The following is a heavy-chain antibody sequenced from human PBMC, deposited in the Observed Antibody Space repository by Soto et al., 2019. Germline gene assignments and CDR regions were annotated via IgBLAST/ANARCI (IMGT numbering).Heavy chain of an antibody. Sequence: QVQLQESGPGLVKPSETLSLTCTVSGGSISSYYWSWIRQPPGKGLEWIGYIYYSGSTNYNPSLKSRVTISVDTSKNQFSLKLSSVTAADTAVYYCARGGCSGWSRWFDPWGQGTLVTVSS. V-gene: IGHV4-59*01. D-gene: IGHD6-19*01. CDR1: GGSISSYY. J-gene: IGHJ5*02. CDR2: IYYSGST. CDR3: ARGGCSGWSRWFDP.